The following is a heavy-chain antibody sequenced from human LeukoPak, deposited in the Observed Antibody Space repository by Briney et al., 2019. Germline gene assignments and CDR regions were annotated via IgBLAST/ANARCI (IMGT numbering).Heavy chain of an antibody. J-gene: IGHJ3*02. V-gene: IGHV3-30*04. Sequence: PGGSLRLSCAASGFTFSSYAMHWVRQAPGKGLEWVAVISYDGSNKYYADSVKGRFTISRDNSKNTLYLQMNSLRAEDTAVSYCAKDSGSGSQRGGAFDIRGQGTMVTVSS. CDR1: GFTFSSYA. CDR3: AKDSGSGSQRGGAFDI. D-gene: IGHD1-26*01. CDR2: ISYDGSNK.